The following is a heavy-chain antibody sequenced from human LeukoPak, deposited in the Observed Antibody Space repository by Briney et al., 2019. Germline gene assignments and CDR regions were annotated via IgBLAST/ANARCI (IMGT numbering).Heavy chain of an antibody. CDR1: GLTFNKTS. V-gene: IGHV3-7*01. J-gene: IGHJ4*02. D-gene: IGHD3-10*01. Sequence: GGSLRLSCAASGLTFNKTSMSWVRQAPGKGLEWVANIKQDGSEKYYVDSVKGRFTISRDNAKNSLYLQMNSLRAEDTAVYYCARDLMGSYYFDYWGQGTLVTVSS. CDR2: IKQDGSEK. CDR3: ARDLMGSYYFDY.